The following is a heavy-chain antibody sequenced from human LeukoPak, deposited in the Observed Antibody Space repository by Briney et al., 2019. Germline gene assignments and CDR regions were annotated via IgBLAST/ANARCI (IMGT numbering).Heavy chain of an antibody. Sequence: ASGXXFXXXAXXWVXQXPXQXXXXXXXXXXIFGTANYAQKFQGRVTITADESTSTAYMELSSLRSEDTAVYYCARDGRPGGIVVVPAASSNWSDPWGQGTLVTVSS. J-gene: IGHJ5*02. D-gene: IGHD2-2*01. CDR1: GXXFXXXA. CDR3: ARDGRPGGIVVVPAASSNWSDP. CDR2: XXXIFGTA. V-gene: IGHV1-69*01.